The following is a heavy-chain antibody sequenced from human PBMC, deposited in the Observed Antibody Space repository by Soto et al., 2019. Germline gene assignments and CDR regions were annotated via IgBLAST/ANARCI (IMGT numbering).Heavy chain of an antibody. J-gene: IGHJ4*02. Sequence: EVQLVESGGGLVQPGGSLTLSCSASGFAFNDYWMHWVRQAPGKGLVWVSRIRGDGSGSNYADSVKGRFTISRDNAKNTVDLQMNSLRAEDKAVYYCARVPTTRAGMGFDYWGQGNLVTVSS. D-gene: IGHD6-19*01. CDR2: IRGDGSGS. V-gene: IGHV3-74*01. CDR3: ARVPTTRAGMGFDY. CDR1: GFAFNDYW.